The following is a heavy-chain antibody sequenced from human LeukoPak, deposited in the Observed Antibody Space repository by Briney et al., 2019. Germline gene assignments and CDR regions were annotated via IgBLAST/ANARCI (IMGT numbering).Heavy chain of an antibody. CDR3: ARDVCTNGVCHPIGY. CDR2: INPNSGGT. V-gene: IGHV1-2*02. D-gene: IGHD2-8*01. CDR1: GYTFTGYY. J-gene: IGHJ4*02. Sequence: GASVKVSCKASGYTFTGYYMHWVRQAPGQGLEWMGWINPNSGGTNYAQKFQGRVTMTRDTSISTAYMELSRLRSDDTAVYYCARDVCTNGVCHPIGYWGQGTLVAVSS.